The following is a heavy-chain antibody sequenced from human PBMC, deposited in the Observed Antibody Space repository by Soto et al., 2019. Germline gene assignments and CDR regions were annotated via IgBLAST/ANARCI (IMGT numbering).Heavy chain of an antibody. CDR1: GFTFSSYS. V-gene: IGHV3-48*02. Sequence: EVHLVESGGGLVQPGGSLRLSCAASGFTFSSYSLNWVRQAPGKGLEWVSYITSSGTTVYYADSVRGRFTISRDNAKTSLYLQMNTLRDDDTAVNYCARVSSNWAYYFDFWGQGTLVTVSS. CDR3: ARVSSNWAYYFDF. J-gene: IGHJ4*02. D-gene: IGHD6-13*01. CDR2: ITSSGTTV.